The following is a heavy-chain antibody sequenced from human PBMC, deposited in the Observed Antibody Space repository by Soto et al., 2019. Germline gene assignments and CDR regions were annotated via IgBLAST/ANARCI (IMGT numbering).Heavy chain of an antibody. V-gene: IGHV3-11*01. CDR1: GFTFSDYH. D-gene: IGHD6-13*01. CDR3: ARDPLHSNSWYWYFDL. CDR2: ISTTSNTI. J-gene: IGHJ2*01. Sequence: QVQLVESGGGLVKPGGSLRLSCVVSGFTFSDYHRNWIRQAPGRGLEWVSHISTTSNTIYYTDSVEGRFTISRDNAKSSLYLEMNTLRVEATAVYYCARDPLHSNSWYWYFDLWGRGTLVTVSS.